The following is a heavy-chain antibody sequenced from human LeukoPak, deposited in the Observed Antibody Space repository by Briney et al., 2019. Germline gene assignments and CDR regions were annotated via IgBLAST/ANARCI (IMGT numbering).Heavy chain of an antibody. CDR2: INHSGST. Sequence: PSETLSLTCAVYGGSLSGYYWSWIRQPPGKGLEWIGEINHSGSTNYNPSLKSRVTISVDTSKNQFSLKLSSVTAADTAVYYCARGLAVNTAKYFQHWGQGTLVTVSS. CDR3: ARGLAVNTAKYFQH. J-gene: IGHJ1*01. D-gene: IGHD4-17*01. V-gene: IGHV4-34*01. CDR1: GGSLSGYY.